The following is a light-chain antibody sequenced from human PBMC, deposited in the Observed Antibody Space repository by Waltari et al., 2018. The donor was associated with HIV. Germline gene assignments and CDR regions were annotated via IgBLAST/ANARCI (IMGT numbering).Light chain of an antibody. V-gene: IGLV1-44*01. J-gene: IGLJ3*02. CDR3: AAWDDSLNGM. Sequence: QSVLTQPPSVSGTPGQNVTIPCSGSSPNIGSHIVNWYQQLPGAAPKLLIYSNDQRPSGVPDRFSGSKSGTSASLAISGLQSADEADYYCAAWDDSLNGMFGGGTRLTVL. CDR1: SPNIGSHI. CDR2: SND.